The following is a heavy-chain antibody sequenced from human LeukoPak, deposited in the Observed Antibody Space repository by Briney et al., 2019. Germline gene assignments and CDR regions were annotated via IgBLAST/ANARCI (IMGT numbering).Heavy chain of an antibody. J-gene: IGHJ4*02. V-gene: IGHV4-30-2*01. Sequence: SQTLSLTCAVSGGSISSGGYSWSWIRQPPGKGLEWIGYIYHSGSTYYNPSLKSRVTISVDRSKNQFSLKLSSVTAADTAVYYCARLAVAGTIDYWGQGTLVTVSS. D-gene: IGHD6-19*01. CDR2: IYHSGST. CDR1: GGSISSGGYS. CDR3: ARLAVAGTIDY.